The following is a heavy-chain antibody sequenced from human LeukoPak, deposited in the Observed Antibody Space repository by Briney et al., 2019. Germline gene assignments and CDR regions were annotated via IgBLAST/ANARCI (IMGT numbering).Heavy chain of an antibody. CDR3: ARVELGGSCPY. CDR2: INPSGGST. V-gene: IGHV1-46*01. J-gene: IGHJ4*02. Sequence: ASVKVSCTASGYTFTSYYMHWVRQAPGQGLEWMGIINPSGGSTSYAQKFQGRVTVTRDTSTSTVHMELSSLRSEGTAVYYCARVELGGSCPYWGQGTLVTVSS. CDR1: GYTFTSYY. D-gene: IGHD2-15*01.